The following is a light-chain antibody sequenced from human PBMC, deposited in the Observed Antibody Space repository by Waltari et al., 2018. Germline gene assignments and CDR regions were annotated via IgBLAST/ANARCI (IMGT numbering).Light chain of an antibody. V-gene: IGLV2-8*01. CDR2: EVT. J-gene: IGLJ1*01. CDR1: SSDVGRSHY. CDR3: SSFADTNPFV. Sequence: QSALPQPPSASGSPGLSVTISCTGTSSDVGRSHYVSWYQQHPGKAPKLIIYEVTKRPSGVPDRFSGSKSGNTASLTVSGLQAEDEADYYCSSFADTNPFVFGTGTKVTVL.